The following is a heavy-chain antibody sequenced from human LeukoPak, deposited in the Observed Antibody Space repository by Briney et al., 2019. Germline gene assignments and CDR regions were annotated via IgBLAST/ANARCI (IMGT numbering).Heavy chain of an antibody. CDR1: GFIFNTYV. CDR2: VGGDGRHT. V-gene: IGHV3-23*01. J-gene: IGHJ4*02. CDR3: ARGLDVFTMVRGALGY. Sequence: PGGSLRLSCAASGFIFNTYVMSWVRQAPGKGLEWVSSVGGDGRHTYYADSVKGRFTISRDNSKNTLYLQMNSLRAEDTAVYYCARGLDVFTMVRGALGYWGQGTLVTVSS. D-gene: IGHD3-10*01.